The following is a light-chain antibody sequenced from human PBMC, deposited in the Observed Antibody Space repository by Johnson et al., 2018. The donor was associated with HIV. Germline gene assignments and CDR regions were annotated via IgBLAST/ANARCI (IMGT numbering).Light chain of an antibody. J-gene: IGLJ1*01. CDR2: ENN. Sequence: QSVLTQPPSVSAAPGQKVTISCSGTSSNIGNNYISWYQQLPGTAPKLLIYENNRRPSGTPDRFSGYKSGTSATLGITGLQTGDEADYYCGTWDSSLSSYVFGAATKVAVL. CDR1: SSNIGNNY. CDR3: GTWDSSLSSYV. V-gene: IGLV1-51*02.